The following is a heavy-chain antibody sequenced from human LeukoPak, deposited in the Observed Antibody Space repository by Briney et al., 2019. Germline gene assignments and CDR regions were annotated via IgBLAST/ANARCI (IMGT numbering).Heavy chain of an antibody. J-gene: IGHJ4*02. D-gene: IGHD3-22*01. CDR3: ARDYYDSSGDY. CDR2: ISSGSSTI. V-gene: IGHV3-48*01. CDR1: GFTFSNYG. Sequence: GGSLRLSCAASGFTFSNYGMNWVRQAPGKGLECVSYISSGSSTIYHADSVKGRFTISRDNAENLLYLQMNSLRAEDTAVYYCARDYYDSSGDYWGQGTLVTVSS.